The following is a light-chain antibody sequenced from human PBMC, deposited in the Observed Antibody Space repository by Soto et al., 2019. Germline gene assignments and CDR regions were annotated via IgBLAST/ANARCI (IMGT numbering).Light chain of an antibody. CDR2: GAS. CDR3: QQYNNWPLT. V-gene: IGKV3-15*01. CDR1: QSVGSSY. J-gene: IGKJ5*01. Sequence: DIVLTQSPGTLSLSPGERATLSCRASQSVGSSYLAWYQQKPGQAPRLLIYGASSRATGIPVRFSGSGSGTEFTLTISSLQSEDFAVYYCQQYNNWPLTFGQGTRLEIK.